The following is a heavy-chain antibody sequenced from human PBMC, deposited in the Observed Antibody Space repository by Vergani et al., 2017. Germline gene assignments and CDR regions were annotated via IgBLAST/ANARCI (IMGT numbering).Heavy chain of an antibody. J-gene: IGHJ4*01. V-gene: IGHV3-23*01. Sequence: EVHLLESGGGLVQSGGSLRLSCVASGFTFSNFAVSWVRQARGRGLAWVSRISGPGLSTYYAYTVKGRFSVSRDNSKNTMFLQMNSLRAEDTAIYYCEREKIELGTDFFDSWGHGILVTVSS. CDR2: ISGPGLST. CDR3: EREKIELGTDFFDS. D-gene: IGHD3-10*01. CDR1: GFTFSNFA.